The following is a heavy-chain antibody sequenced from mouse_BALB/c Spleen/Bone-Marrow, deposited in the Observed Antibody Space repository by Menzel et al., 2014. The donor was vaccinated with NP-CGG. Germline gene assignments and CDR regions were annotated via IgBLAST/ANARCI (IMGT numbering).Heavy chain of an antibody. D-gene: IGHD2-2*01. J-gene: IGHJ3*01. CDR2: IRSKSNNYST. V-gene: IGHV10-1*02. CDR1: GFTFNTYA. Sequence: EVQGVESGGGLVQPKGSLKLSCAASGFTFNTYAMNWVRQAPGKGLEWVARIRSKSNNYSTYYADSVKDRFTISRDGSQSMLYLQMNNVKTEGTAMYYSVRQNYVYAWFAYGGKGTLVTVPA. CDR3: VRQNYVYAWFAY.